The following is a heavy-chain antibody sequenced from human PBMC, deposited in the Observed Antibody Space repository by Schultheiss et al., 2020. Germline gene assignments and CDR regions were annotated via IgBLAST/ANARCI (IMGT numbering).Heavy chain of an antibody. CDR1: GGSISNSSHF. J-gene: IGHJ4*02. V-gene: IGHV4-61*05. CDR2: IYYSGST. D-gene: IGHD4-17*01. CDR3: ARGGATVTSRPLDY. Sequence: SETLSLTCTVSGGSISNSSHFWTWIRQPPGRGLEWIGYIYYSGSTNYNPSLKSRVTISVDTSKNQFSLKLSSVTAADTAVYYCARGGATVTSRPLDYWGQGTLVTVSS.